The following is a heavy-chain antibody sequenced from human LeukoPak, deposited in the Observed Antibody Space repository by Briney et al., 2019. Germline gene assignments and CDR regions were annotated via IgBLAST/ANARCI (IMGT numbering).Heavy chain of an antibody. J-gene: IGHJ4*02. CDR3: ARHTLVAASSFDY. CDR2: ISYSGST. Sequence: PSETLSLTCTVSGGSISSYYWNWIRQPPGKGLEWIGYISYSGSTNYNPSLKSRVTISLDTSKNQFSLKLRSVTAADTAVYYCARHTLVAASSFDYWGQGTLVTVSS. CDR1: GGSISSYY. D-gene: IGHD2-15*01. V-gene: IGHV4-59*01.